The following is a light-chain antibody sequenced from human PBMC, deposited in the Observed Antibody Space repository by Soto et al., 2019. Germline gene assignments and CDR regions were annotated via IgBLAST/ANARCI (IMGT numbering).Light chain of an antibody. V-gene: IGLV2-14*01. CDR3: FSHRGGDSHV. CDR1: SSDVGGYNY. CDR2: GVT. J-gene: IGLJ1*01. Sequence: QSALTQPASVSGSPGQSITISCTGTSSDVGGYNYVSWYQQYPGKAPKLMIYGVTNRPSGVSNRFSGSKTCNTASLIISGLQAEDEAYYYCFSHRGGDSHVFGTGTKLTVL.